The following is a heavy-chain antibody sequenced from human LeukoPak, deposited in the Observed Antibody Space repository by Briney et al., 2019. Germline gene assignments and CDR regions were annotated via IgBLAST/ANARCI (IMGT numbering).Heavy chain of an antibody. V-gene: IGHV3-23*01. Sequence: GGSLRLSCAASGFTLGSYAMSWVRQAPGKGLEWVSAISGSDGSTHYAGSVKGRFTISRDISYNRLYLQMNSLRAEDTAVYYCAKDVEATISSGGYYFDYWGQGTLVTVSS. D-gene: IGHD6-19*01. CDR3: AKDVEATISSGGYYFDY. CDR1: GFTLGSYA. CDR2: ISGSDGST. J-gene: IGHJ4*02.